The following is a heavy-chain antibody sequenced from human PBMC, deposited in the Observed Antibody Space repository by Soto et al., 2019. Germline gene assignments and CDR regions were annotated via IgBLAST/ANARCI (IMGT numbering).Heavy chain of an antibody. CDR1: GFTFSSYS. V-gene: IGHV3-48*02. D-gene: IGHD5-12*01. CDR3: ARDNSGYDYPFYYYGMDV. CDR2: ISSSSSTI. J-gene: IGHJ6*02. Sequence: GGSLRLSCAASGFTFSSYSMNWVRQAPGKGLEWVSYISSSSSTIYYADSVKGRFTISRDNAKNSLYLQMNSLRDEDTTVYYCARDNSGYDYPFYYYGMDVWGQGTTVTVSS.